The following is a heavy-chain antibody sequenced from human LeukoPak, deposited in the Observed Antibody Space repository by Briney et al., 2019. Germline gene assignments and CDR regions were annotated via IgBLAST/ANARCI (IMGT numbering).Heavy chain of an antibody. V-gene: IGHV3-21*01. Sequence: GGSLRLSCAASGFTFSSYNMNWVRQAPGRGLEWVSSISSSGSYMYYPDSVRGRFTISRDNSKNTLYLQMNSLTTEDTAVYYCARGSTTSCYSAAATWGQGTLVTVSS. J-gene: IGHJ4*02. CDR1: GFTFSSYN. CDR2: ISSSGSYM. CDR3: ARGSTTSCYSAAAT. D-gene: IGHD2-15*01.